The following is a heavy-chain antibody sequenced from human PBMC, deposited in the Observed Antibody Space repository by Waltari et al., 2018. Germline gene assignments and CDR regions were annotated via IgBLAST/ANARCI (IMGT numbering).Heavy chain of an antibody. V-gene: IGHV3-74*01. CDR2: ISDDETSI. D-gene: IGHD3-10*01. CDR3: ARLAPRTYRSPVPGRHYYYGMDV. Sequence: EEQLLESGGGLVQPGDSLRLSCAGSGFRFSNYWMNWVSQAPGKGLVWVARISDDETSISYADSVKGRFTISRDNAKNTVYLQMKRLRVEDTADYYCARLAPRTYRSPVPGRHYYYGMDVWGQGTTVTVSS. CDR1: GFRFSNYW. J-gene: IGHJ6*02.